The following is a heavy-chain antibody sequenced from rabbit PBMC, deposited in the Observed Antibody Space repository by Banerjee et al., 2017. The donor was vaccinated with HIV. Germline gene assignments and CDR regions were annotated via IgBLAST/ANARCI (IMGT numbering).Heavy chain of an antibody. CDR3: ARGVDWGIRLDL. CDR1: GFSFNNNYH. Sequence: QSLEESGGDLVKPGASLTLTCTASGFSFNNNYHMCWVRQVPGKGLEWIACIYTSSGSTYYASWAKGRFTISKTSSTTVTLQMTSLTAADTATYFCARGVDWGIRLDLWGQGTLVTVS. V-gene: IGHV1S40*01. CDR2: IYTSSGST. D-gene: IGHD4-1*01. J-gene: IGHJ3*01.